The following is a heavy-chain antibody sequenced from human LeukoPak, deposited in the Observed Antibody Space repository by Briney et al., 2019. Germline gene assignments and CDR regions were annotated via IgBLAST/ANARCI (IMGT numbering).Heavy chain of an antibody. J-gene: IGHJ3*02. D-gene: IGHD6-13*01. V-gene: IGHV3-9*01. CDR2: ISWDSAAI. CDR1: GFRFDDYA. CDR3: TKRARMGIAAAGDGFHI. Sequence: SGGSLRLSCGASGFRFDDYAMHWVRQAPGKGLEWVSGISWDSAAIGYADSVRGRFTLSRDNAKNSLFLQMSSLRVEDTALYYCTKRARMGIAAAGDGFHIWGQGTMVTVSS.